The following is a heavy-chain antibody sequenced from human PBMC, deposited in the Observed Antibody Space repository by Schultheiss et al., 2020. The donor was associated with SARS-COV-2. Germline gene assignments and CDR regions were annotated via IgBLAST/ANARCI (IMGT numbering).Heavy chain of an antibody. CDR3: ASGPSIAARRFDY. CDR1: GGSFSGYY. J-gene: IGHJ4*02. Sequence: SQTLSLTCAVYGGSFSGYYWSWIRQPPGKGLEWIGEINHSGSTNYNPSLKSRVTMSVDTSKNQFSLKLSSVTAADTAVYYCASGPSIAARRFDYWGQGTLVTVSS. V-gene: IGHV4-34*01. D-gene: IGHD6-6*01. CDR2: INHSGST.